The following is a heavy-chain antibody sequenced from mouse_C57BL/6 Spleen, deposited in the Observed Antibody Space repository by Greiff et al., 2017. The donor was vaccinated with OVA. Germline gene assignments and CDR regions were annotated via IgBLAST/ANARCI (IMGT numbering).Heavy chain of an antibody. J-gene: IGHJ3*01. CDR2: ISSGGSYT. D-gene: IGHD2-5*01. CDR1: GFTFSSYG. CDR3: ARHNYSNYFAY. V-gene: IGHV5-6*01. Sequence: VQLQQSGGDLVKPGGSLKLSCAASGFTFSSYGMSWVRQTPDKRLEWVATISSGGSYTYYPDSVKGRFTISRDNAKNTLYLQMSSLKSEDTAMYYCARHNYSNYFAYWGQGTLVTVSA.